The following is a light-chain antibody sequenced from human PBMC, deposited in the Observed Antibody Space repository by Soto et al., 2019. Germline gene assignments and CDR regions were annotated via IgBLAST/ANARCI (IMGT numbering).Light chain of an antibody. CDR3: QQYNSYSGT. V-gene: IGKV3-15*01. CDR1: QSVSIH. J-gene: IGKJ1*01. Sequence: EIVLTQSPGTLSLSPGERATLSCRASQSVSIHLAWYQQKPGQAPRLLIYDTSTRATGIPARFSGSGSGTEFTLTISSLQPDDFATYYCQQYNSYSGTFGQGTKVDIK. CDR2: DTS.